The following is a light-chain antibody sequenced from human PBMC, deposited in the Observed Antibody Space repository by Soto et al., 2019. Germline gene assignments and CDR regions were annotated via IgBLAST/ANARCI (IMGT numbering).Light chain of an antibody. CDR2: GAS. CDR1: QSVSSSY. J-gene: IGKJ1*01. Sequence: EIVLTQSPGTLSLSPGERATLSCRASQSVSSSYLAWYQQKPGQSPRLLVYGASSRATGTPDRFSGSGSGTDFTLTITRLEPEDFAVYYCQQCGKSPWTFGQGTKVDIK. CDR3: QQCGKSPWT. V-gene: IGKV3-20*01.